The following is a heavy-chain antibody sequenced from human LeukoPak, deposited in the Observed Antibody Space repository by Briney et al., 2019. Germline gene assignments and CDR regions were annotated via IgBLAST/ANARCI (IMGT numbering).Heavy chain of an antibody. CDR3: ARTYDSSGYAFDI. J-gene: IGHJ3*02. Sequence: GGSLRLYCAPSGFTYDDDGMRWVRGAPGKGVVGVSDINWNGGSTGYADSVKGRFTISRDNAKTSLYLQMNSLRAEDTAVYYCARTYDSSGYAFDIWGQGTMVTVSS. D-gene: IGHD3-22*01. CDR2: INWNGGST. V-gene: IGHV3-20*04. CDR1: GFTYDDDG.